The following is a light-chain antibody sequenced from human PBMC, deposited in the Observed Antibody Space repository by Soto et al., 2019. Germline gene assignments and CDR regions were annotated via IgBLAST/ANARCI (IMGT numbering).Light chain of an antibody. CDR3: QQYGSSPIT. CDR2: GIS. CDR1: QSVTSSD. V-gene: IGKV3-20*01. Sequence: EIVLTQSPGTLSLSLGESATLSCRASQSVTSSDLAWYQRKPGQAPRLLIYGISTRATGIPDKFIGSGSGTDFTLTVSRLEPEDFAVYYCQQYGSSPITFGQGTRLESK. J-gene: IGKJ5*01.